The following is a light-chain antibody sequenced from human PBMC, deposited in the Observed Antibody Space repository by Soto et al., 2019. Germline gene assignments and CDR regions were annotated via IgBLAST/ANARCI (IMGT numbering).Light chain of an antibody. CDR1: QGVSSY. J-gene: IGKJ4*02. CDR2: DAS. V-gene: IGKV3D-11*01. CDR3: QQRSSWPLT. Sequence: IVLTQSPATLSLTPVERATLSCRASQGVSSYLAWYQQKPGQAPRLLIYDASNRATGIPARFSGRGPGTDFALTISSLQSEDFAVYYCQQRSSWPLTCGGGTKVDI.